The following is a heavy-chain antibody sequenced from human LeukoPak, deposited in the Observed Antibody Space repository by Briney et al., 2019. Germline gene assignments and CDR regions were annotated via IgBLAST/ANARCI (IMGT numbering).Heavy chain of an antibody. J-gene: IGHJ5*02. V-gene: IGHV1-18*01. D-gene: IGHD1-26*01. CDR1: GYTFTSYG. Sequence: ASVKVSCKASGYTFTSYGISWVRQAPGQGLEWMGWISAYNGNTNYAQKLQGRVTMTTDTSTSTAYMELRSPRSDDTAVYYCARDNSVGETAWWFDPWGQGTLVTVSS. CDR3: ARDNSVGETAWWFDP. CDR2: ISAYNGNT.